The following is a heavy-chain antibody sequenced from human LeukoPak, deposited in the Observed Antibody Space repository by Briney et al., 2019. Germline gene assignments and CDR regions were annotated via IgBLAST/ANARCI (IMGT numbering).Heavy chain of an antibody. V-gene: IGHV4-59*01. D-gene: IGHD3-3*01. CDR2: IDYSGST. Sequence: PSETLSLTCTVSGGSISSYYWSWIRQPPGKGLEWIGYIDYSGSTNYNPSLKSRVTISVDTSKKQFSLKLSSVTAADTAVYYCARARTGVVTYFDYWGQGTLVTVSS. J-gene: IGHJ4*02. CDR1: GGSISSYY. CDR3: ARARTGVVTYFDY.